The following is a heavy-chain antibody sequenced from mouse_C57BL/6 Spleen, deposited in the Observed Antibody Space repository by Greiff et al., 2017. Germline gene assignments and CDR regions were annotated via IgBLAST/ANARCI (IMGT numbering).Heavy chain of an antibody. Sequence: QVTLKESGPGILQSSQTLSLTCSFSGFSLSTSGMGVSWIRQPSGKGLEWLAHIYWDDDKRYNPSLKSRLTISKATSRHQVFLKITSVDTADTATYYCARHYGNDPYYAMDYWGQGTSVTVSS. D-gene: IGHD2-2*01. V-gene: IGHV8-12*01. CDR1: GFSLSTSGMG. J-gene: IGHJ4*01. CDR3: ARHYGNDPYYAMDY. CDR2: IYWDDDK.